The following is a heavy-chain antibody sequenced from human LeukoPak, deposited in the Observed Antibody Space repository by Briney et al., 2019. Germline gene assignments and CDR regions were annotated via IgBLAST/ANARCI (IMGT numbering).Heavy chain of an antibody. Sequence: SETLSLTCTVSGGSICSYYWSWIRQPPGKGLEWIGYIYYSGSTNYNPSLKSRVTISVDTSKNQFSLKLSSVTAADTAVYYCASGRSSGWYGYYGMDVWGQGTTVTVSS. J-gene: IGHJ6*02. CDR3: ASGRSSGWYGYYGMDV. CDR1: GGSICSYY. CDR2: IYYSGST. V-gene: IGHV4-59*01. D-gene: IGHD6-19*01.